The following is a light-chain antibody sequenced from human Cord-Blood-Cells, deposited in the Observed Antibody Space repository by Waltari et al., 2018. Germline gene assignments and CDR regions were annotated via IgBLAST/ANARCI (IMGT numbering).Light chain of an antibody. Sequence: DIVMTQSPDSLAVSLGERATINCKSSQSVLYSSNNKNYLAWYQQKPGQPPKLLMYWASTRESGVPDRVSGSGSGTDFTLTISSLQAEDVAVYYCQQYYSTPLITFGPGTKVDIK. CDR1: QSVLYSSNNKNY. CDR2: WAS. J-gene: IGKJ3*01. CDR3: QQYYSTPLIT. V-gene: IGKV4-1*01.